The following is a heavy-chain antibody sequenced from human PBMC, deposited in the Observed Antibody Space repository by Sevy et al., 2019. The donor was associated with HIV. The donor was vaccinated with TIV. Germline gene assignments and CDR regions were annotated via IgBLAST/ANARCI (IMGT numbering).Heavy chain of an antibody. V-gene: IGHV3-23*01. Sequence: GGSLRLSCGASGFSFSNNAMNWVRQAPGKGPEWVSGIDSGGLTYYADSVKGRFTISRDNSMEMLFLQMNSLRPDDTAVYYCATGDTAMITDLDYWGQGTLVTVS. CDR2: IDSGGLT. CDR3: ATGDTAMITDLDY. CDR1: GFSFSNNA. D-gene: IGHD5-18*01. J-gene: IGHJ4*02.